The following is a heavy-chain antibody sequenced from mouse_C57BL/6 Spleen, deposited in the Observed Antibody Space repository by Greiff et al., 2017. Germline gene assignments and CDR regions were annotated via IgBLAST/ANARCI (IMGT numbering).Heavy chain of an antibody. CDR1: GFNIKDDY. D-gene: IGHD1-1*01. CDR3: TTTVGGDYFDY. Sequence: EVKLQESGAELVRPGASVKLSCTASGFNIKDDYMHWVKQRPEQGLEWIGWIDPENGDTEYASKFQGKATITADTSSNTAYLQLSSLTSEDTAVXCCTTTVGGDYFDYWGQGTTLTVSS. CDR2: IDPENGDT. V-gene: IGHV14-4*01. J-gene: IGHJ2*01.